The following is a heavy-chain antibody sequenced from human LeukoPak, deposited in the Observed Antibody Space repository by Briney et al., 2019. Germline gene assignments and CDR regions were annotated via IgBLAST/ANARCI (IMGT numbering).Heavy chain of an antibody. J-gene: IGHJ4*02. Sequence: GGSLRLSCAASGFTFSSYAMSWVRRAPGKGLEWVSAISGSGGSTYYADSVKGRFTISRDNSKNTLYLQMNSLRAEDTAVYYCAKDGRGVLVRGVIPRLYFDYWGQGTLVTVSS. V-gene: IGHV3-23*01. CDR2: ISGSGGST. CDR3: AKDGRGVLVRGVIPRLYFDY. CDR1: GFTFSSYA. D-gene: IGHD3-10*01.